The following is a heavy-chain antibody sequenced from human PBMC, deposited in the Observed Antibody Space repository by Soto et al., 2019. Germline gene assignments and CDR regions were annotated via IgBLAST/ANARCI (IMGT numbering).Heavy chain of an antibody. Sequence: GASVKVSFKASGYTFTSYGISWVRQAPGQGLEWMGWISAYNGNTNYAQKLQGRVTMTTDTSTSTAYMELRSLRSDDTAVYYCGRDLRGGYDLPIDYWGQGTLVTVSS. D-gene: IGHD5-12*01. CDR1: GYTFTSYG. CDR2: ISAYNGNT. V-gene: IGHV1-18*01. CDR3: GRDLRGGYDLPIDY. J-gene: IGHJ4*02.